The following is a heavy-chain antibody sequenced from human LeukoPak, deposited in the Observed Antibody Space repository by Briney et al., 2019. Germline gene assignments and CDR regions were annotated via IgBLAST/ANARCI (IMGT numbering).Heavy chain of an antibody. Sequence: GGSLRLSCAASGFNVSSNYMTWVRQAPGKGLEWVSVIYRGGSTYYADSVKGRFTISRHNSRDTMYMQMKSLRAEDTAVYYCARRPTSLGYFDVWGRGTLVTVSS. CDR2: IYRGGST. CDR1: GFNVSSNY. V-gene: IGHV3-53*01. J-gene: IGHJ2*01. CDR3: ARRPTSLGYFDV.